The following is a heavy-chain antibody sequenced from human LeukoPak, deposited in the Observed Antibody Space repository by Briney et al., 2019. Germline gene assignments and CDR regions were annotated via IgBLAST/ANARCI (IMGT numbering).Heavy chain of an antibody. CDR3: ARALAGTTDH. Sequence: GGSLRLSCTASGFTFSSYSVNWVRQAPGKGLEWVSCISSSSSYIYYADSVKGRFTASRDNAKNTLYLQMNSLRGEDTAVYYCARALAGTTDHWGQGTLVTVSS. CDR1: GFTFSSYS. CDR2: ISSSSSYI. V-gene: IGHV3-21*01. D-gene: IGHD1-7*01. J-gene: IGHJ5*02.